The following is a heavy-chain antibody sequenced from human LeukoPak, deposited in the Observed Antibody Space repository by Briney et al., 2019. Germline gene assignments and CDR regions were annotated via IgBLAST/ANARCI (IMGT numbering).Heavy chain of an antibody. CDR1: GYTFTGYY. Sequence: ASVKVSCKASGYTFTGYYMHWVRQAPGQGLEWMGWIDPNSGGTNYAQKFQGRVTMTRDTSISTAYMELSRLRADDTAVYDCARDRDYGDYEYYFDYWGQGTLVTVSS. D-gene: IGHD4-17*01. CDR2: IDPNSGGT. CDR3: ARDRDYGDYEYYFDY. V-gene: IGHV1-2*02. J-gene: IGHJ4*02.